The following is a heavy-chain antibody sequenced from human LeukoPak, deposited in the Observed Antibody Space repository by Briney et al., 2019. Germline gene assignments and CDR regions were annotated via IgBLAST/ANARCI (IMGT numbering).Heavy chain of an antibody. CDR2: ISSSSTYI. D-gene: IGHD3-10*02. CDR3: AELGITMIGGV. Sequence: GGSLRLSCAASGFTFSDYSMNWVRQAPGKGLEWVSSISSSSTYIYYADSVKGRFTISRDNAKNSLYLQMNSLRAEDTAVYYCAELGITMIGGVWGKGTTVTISS. CDR1: GFTFSDYS. J-gene: IGHJ6*04. V-gene: IGHV3-21*01.